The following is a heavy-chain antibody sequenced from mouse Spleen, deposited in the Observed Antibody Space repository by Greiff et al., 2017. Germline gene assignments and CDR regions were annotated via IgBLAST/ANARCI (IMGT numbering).Heavy chain of an antibody. CDR1: GYTFTSYW. J-gene: IGHJ4*01. V-gene: IGHV1-69*02. CDR2: IDPSDSYT. Sequence: QVQLQQPGAELVKPGASVKLSCKASGYTFTSYWMHWVKQRPGQGLEWIGEIDPSDSYTNYNQKFKGKATLTVDKSSSTAYMQLSSLTSEDSAVYYCARGGPTVVSYYYAMDYWGQGTSVTVSS. CDR3: ARGGPTVVSYYYAMDY. D-gene: IGHD1-1*01.